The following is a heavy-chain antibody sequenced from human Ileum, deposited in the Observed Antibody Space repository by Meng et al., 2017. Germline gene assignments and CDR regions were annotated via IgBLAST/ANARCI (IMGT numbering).Heavy chain of an antibody. J-gene: IGHJ4*02. CDR3: ASSIIGAADDINFDH. D-gene: IGHD3-9*01. Sequence: GESLKISCAASGFAFSNHWMSWVRQAPGKGLEWVAGVKQDESLKYYVDSVKGRFTISRDNAKKSLFLQMNSLRAEDTAVYYCASSIIGAADDINFDHWGQGTRVNVSS. V-gene: IGHV3-7*01. CDR2: VKQDESLK. CDR1: GFAFSNHW.